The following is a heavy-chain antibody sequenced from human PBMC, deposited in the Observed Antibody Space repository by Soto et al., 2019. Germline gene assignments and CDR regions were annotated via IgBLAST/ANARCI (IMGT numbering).Heavy chain of an antibody. V-gene: IGHV1-24*01. CDR1: GYTLIELS. CDR2: FDPEDGET. CDR3: TTVNLSGAMDV. J-gene: IGHJ6*03. Sequence: QVQLVQSGAEVKKPGASVKVSCKVSGYTLIELSMHWVRQAPGKGLEWMGGFDPEDGETIYAQKFQGRVTMPEDTSTDTAYMELSSLRSEDTAVYYCTTVNLSGAMDVWGKGITVTVSS. D-gene: IGHD3-10*01.